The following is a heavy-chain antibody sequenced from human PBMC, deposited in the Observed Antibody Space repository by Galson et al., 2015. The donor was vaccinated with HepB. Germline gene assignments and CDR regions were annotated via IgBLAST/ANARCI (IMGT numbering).Heavy chain of an antibody. V-gene: IGHV3-30*03. CDR2: ITYDGSNK. CDR1: GFTFSSYG. Sequence: SLRLSCAASGFTFSSYGTHWVRQAPGKGLEWVAVITYDGSNKYYADSVKGRFTISRDKSKNPLYLQMNSLRAEDTAVYYCASMRAALSGTGFDDWGQGTLVTVSS. D-gene: IGHD6-19*01. CDR3: ASMRAALSGTGFDD. J-gene: IGHJ4*02.